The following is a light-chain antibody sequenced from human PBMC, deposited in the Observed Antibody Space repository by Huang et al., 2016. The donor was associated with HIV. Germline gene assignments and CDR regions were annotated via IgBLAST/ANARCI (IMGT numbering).Light chain of an antibody. V-gene: IGKV3-20*01. CDR3: QQYGSSAEIT. CDR2: GES. Sequence: EIVLTQTPGTLSLSPGERATLSCRASQSVSSSYLAWYQQKPGQVPTLLIYGESSRATGIPDRFSGSGSGTYFTLTISRLEPEDFAVYYCQQYGSSAEITFGQGTRLEMK. J-gene: IGKJ5*01. CDR1: QSVSSSY.